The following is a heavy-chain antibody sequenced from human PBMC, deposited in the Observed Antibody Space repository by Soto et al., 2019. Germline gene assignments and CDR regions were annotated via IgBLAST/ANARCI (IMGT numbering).Heavy chain of an antibody. J-gene: IGHJ3*02. CDR2: IFSNDEK. Sequence: QVTLKESGPVLVKPTETLTLTCTVSGFSLSNARMGVSWIRQPPGKALEWLAHIFSNDEKSYSTFLKSRLTTPKDTSKSQVVLTMTNMDPVDTATYYCARSLMITFGGVVTYAAFDIWGQGTMVTVSS. D-gene: IGHD3-16*01. V-gene: IGHV2-26*01. CDR3: ARSLMITFGGVVTYAAFDI. CDR1: GFSLSNARMG.